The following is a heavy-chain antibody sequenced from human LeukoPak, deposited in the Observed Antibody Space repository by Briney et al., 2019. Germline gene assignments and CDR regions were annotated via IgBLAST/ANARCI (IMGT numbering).Heavy chain of an antibody. CDR3: ARSADYSNQHNDY. CDR2: INPNSGGA. J-gene: IGHJ4*02. V-gene: IGHV1-2*02. Sequence: ASVKVSCKASGYTFTGYYMHWVRQAPGQGLEWMGWINPNSGGANYAQKFQGRVTMTRDTSISTGYMERSSLRSDDTAVYYCARSADYSNQHNDYWGQGTLVTVSS. CDR1: GYTFTGYY. D-gene: IGHD4-11*01.